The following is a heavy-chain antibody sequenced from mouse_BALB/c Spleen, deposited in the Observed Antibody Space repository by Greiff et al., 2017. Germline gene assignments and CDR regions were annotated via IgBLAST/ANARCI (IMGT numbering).Heavy chain of an antibody. V-gene: IGHV5-17*02. CDR2: ISSGSSTI. CDR1: GFTFSSFG. Sequence: EVKLQESGGGLVQPGGSRELSCAASGFTFSSFGMHWVRQAPEKGLEWVAYISSGSSTIYYADTVKGRFTISRDNPKNTLFLQMTSLRSEDTAMYYCARGDYRYPFAYWGQGTLVTVSA. D-gene: IGHD2-14*01. CDR3: ARGDYRYPFAY. J-gene: IGHJ3*01.